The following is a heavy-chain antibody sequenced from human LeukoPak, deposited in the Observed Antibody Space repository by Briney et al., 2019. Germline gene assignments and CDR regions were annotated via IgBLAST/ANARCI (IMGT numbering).Heavy chain of an antibody. CDR1: GGTFSSYA. V-gene: IGHV1-69*06. CDR2: IIPIFGTA. Sequence: GASVKVSCKASGGTFSSYAISWVRQAPGQGLEWMGGIIPIFGTANYAQKFQGRVTITADKSTSTAYMELSSLRSEDTAVYYCARETYDYGDPYYRNWFDPWGQGTLVTVSS. CDR3: ARETYDYGDPYYRNWFDP. J-gene: IGHJ5*02. D-gene: IGHD4-17*01.